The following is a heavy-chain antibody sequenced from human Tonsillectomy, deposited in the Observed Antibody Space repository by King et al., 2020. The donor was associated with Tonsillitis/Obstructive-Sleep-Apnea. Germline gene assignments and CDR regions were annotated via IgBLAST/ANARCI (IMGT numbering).Heavy chain of an antibody. CDR1: GYTFTSYG. CDR2: ISTYNGNT. Sequence: QLVQSGTEVKKPGASVKVSCKASGYTFTSYGLSWVRQAHGQGLQWRGWISTYNGNTYYSQKLQGRVTLTTDTSTSTAYMELRSLRSDDTAVYYCARSGYYDSGTLDYWGQGTLVIVSS. V-gene: IGHV1-18*01. D-gene: IGHD3-10*01. J-gene: IGHJ4*02. CDR3: ARSGYYDSGTLDY.